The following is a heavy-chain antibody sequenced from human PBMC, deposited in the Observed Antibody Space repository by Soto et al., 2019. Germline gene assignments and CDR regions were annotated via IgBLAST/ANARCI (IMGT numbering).Heavy chain of an antibody. CDR2: ISGSGGST. V-gene: IGHV3-23*01. J-gene: IGHJ6*03. CDR1: GFTFSSYA. Sequence: GGSLRLSCAASGFTFSSYAMSWVRQAPGKGLEWVSAISGSGGSTYYADSVKGRFTISRDNSKNTLYLQMNSLRAEDTAVYYCAKGGYSSSWYRMSYYYYYMDVWGKGTTVTVSS. D-gene: IGHD6-13*01. CDR3: AKGGYSSSWYRMSYYYYYMDV.